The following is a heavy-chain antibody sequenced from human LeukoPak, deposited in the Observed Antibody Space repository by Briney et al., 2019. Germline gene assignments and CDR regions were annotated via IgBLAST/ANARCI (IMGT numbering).Heavy chain of an antibody. Sequence: GESLKISCKGSGYSFTSYWIGWVRQMPGKGLERMGIIYPDDSDTRYSPSFQGQVTISADMSISTAYLQWSSLEASDTAMYYCARRLSSIATSAANDYWGQGTLVTVSS. V-gene: IGHV5-51*01. J-gene: IGHJ4*02. CDR2: IYPDDSDT. D-gene: IGHD2-15*01. CDR3: ARRLSSIATSAANDY. CDR1: GYSFTSYW.